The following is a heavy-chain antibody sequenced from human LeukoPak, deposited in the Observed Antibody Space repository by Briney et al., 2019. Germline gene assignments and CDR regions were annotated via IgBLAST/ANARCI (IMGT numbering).Heavy chain of an antibody. CDR3: ARDVLYDFWSGYYSRGDFDY. D-gene: IGHD3-3*01. CDR2: ISAYNGNT. Sequence: ASVKVSCKASGYTFTSYGISWVRQAPGQGLEWMGWISAYNGNTNYAQKLQGRVTMTTDTSTSTAYMELRSLRSDDTAVYYCARDVLYDFWSGYYSRGDFDYWAREPWSPSPQ. CDR1: GYTFTSYG. J-gene: IGHJ4*02. V-gene: IGHV1-18*01.